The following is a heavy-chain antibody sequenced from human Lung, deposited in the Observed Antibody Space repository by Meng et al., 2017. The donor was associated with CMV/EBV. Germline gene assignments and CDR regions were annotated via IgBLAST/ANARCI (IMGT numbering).Heavy chain of an antibody. CDR3: ARDYYDSGAYYYTEEYYHGLDV. CDR2: TYYRSKWYD. Sequence: SILGDSVSSNSAALNWIRQSPSRGLEWMGRTYYRSKWYDDYTMAVKSRITIHPDTSKNQFSLQLNSVTPEDTAVYYCARDYYDSGAYYYTEEYYHGLDVWGQGTTVTVSS. CDR1: GDSVSSNSAA. V-gene: IGHV6-1*01. D-gene: IGHD3-22*01. J-gene: IGHJ6*02.